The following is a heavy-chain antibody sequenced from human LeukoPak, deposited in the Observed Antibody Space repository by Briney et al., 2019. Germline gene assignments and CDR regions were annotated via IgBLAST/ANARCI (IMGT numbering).Heavy chain of an antibody. CDR3: ARAGYSSSWYAAYFDY. V-gene: IGHV3-64*01. D-gene: IGHD6-13*01. Sequence: PGGSLRLSCAASGFTFSTYAMHWVRQAPGKGLEYVSAISSNGGSAYYANSVKGRFTISRDNPKNTLYLQMGSLRTEDMAVYYCARAGYSSSWYAAYFDYWGQGTLVTVSS. CDR2: ISSNGGSA. J-gene: IGHJ4*02. CDR1: GFTFSTYA.